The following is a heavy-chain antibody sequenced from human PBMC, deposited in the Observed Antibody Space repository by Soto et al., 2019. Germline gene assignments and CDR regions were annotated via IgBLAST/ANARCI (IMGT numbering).Heavy chain of an antibody. D-gene: IGHD1-26*01. Sequence: EVQLVESGGGLVKPGGSLRLSCAASGFTFSNAWMSWVRQAPGKGLEWVCRIKSKTDGGTTDYAAPVKGRFTISRDDSTNTLYLQMNSLKTADAAVYYCTTEPPIPVGDYWGQGTLVTVSS. CDR1: GFTFSNAW. J-gene: IGHJ4*02. CDR2: IKSKTDGGTT. V-gene: IGHV3-15*01. CDR3: TTEPPIPVGDY.